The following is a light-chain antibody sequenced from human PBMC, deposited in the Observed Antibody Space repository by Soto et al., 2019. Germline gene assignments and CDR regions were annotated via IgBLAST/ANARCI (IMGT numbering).Light chain of an antibody. CDR1: QSVSSN. CDR3: QQYNDWWT. Sequence: EIVMTQSPATLSVSPVEGATLSCRASQSVSSNLTWYQQKPGQAPRLLIYGASTRATGVPARYSGSGSGTVFTLTISSLQSEDFAVYYCQQYNDWWTFGQGTKVDIK. J-gene: IGKJ1*01. V-gene: IGKV3-15*01. CDR2: GAS.